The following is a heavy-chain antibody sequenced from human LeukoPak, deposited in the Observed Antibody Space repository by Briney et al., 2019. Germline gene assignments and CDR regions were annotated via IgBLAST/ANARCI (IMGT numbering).Heavy chain of an antibody. Sequence: SETLSLTCTVSGGSITSGSYYWGWIRQPPGKGLEWIGTIYYSGSTYYNPSLKSRVTISIDTSKNQFSLRLSSVTAADTAVYFCARLRVLGANNDAFDIWGQGTMVTVSS. CDR2: IYYSGST. J-gene: IGHJ3*02. V-gene: IGHV4-39*01. CDR3: ARLRVLGANNDAFDI. D-gene: IGHD1-26*01. CDR1: GGSITSGSYY.